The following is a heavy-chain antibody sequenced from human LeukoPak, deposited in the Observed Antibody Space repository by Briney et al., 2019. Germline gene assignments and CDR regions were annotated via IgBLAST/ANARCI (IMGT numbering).Heavy chain of an antibody. CDR1: GFTFSSYS. J-gene: IGHJ4*02. D-gene: IGHD3-22*01. CDR3: ANSAYDSSGYMGH. Sequence: GGSLRLSCAASGFTFSSYSMNWVRQAPGKGLEWVSSISSSSSYIYYADSVKGRFTISRGNAKNSLYLQMNSLRAEDTAVYYCANSAYDSSGYMGHWGQGTLVTVSS. V-gene: IGHV3-21*01. CDR2: ISSSSSYI.